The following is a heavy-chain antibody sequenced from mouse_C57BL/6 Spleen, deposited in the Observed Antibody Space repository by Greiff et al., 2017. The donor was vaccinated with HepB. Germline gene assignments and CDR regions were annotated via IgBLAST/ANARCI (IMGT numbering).Heavy chain of an antibody. Sequence: QVQLQQSGPELVKPGASVKISCKASGYAFSSSWMNWVKQRPGKGLEWIGRIYPGDGDANYNGKFKGKATLTADKSSSTAYMQLSSLTSEDSAVYFCAYYGSPYWYFDVWGTGTTVTVSS. CDR1: GYAFSSSW. D-gene: IGHD1-1*01. J-gene: IGHJ1*03. CDR3: AYYGSPYWYFDV. CDR2: IYPGDGDA. V-gene: IGHV1-82*01.